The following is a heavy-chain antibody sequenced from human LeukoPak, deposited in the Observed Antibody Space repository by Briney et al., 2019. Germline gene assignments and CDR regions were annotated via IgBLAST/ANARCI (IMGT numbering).Heavy chain of an antibody. CDR1: GASITSAY. CDR2: IYYSGRT. D-gene: IGHD1-26*01. Sequence: SETLSLTCSVSGASITSAYWSWIRQPPGKGLEWIGYIYYSGRTDYNPSLKSRVTMSLDTSKNHFFLKVSSVTAADTAVYYCVRDSDTWFFDLWGRGTLVTVSS. V-gene: IGHV4-59*01. J-gene: IGHJ2*01. CDR3: VRDSDTWFFDL.